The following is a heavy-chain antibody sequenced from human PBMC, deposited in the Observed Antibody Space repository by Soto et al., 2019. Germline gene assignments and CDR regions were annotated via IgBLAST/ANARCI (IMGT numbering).Heavy chain of an antibody. J-gene: IGHJ4*02. CDR3: ATYASLDL. Sequence: PVGSLRLSCAPSGFTVSNNYMSWVRQAAGKGLGWVSLIYSCGSTFYADSVKGRFNISRDNSKNTLFLHMNSMRAADTVVYVCATYASLDLWGQGTLVTV. CDR1: GFTVSNNY. V-gene: IGHV3-66*03. CDR2: IYSCGST. D-gene: IGHD2-2*01.